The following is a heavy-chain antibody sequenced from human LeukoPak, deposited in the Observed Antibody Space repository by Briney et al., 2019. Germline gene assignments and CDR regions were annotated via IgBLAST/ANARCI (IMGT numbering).Heavy chain of an antibody. D-gene: IGHD2-21*02. J-gene: IGHJ4*02. Sequence: PGGSLRLSCAASGFTFSNYAMSWVRQAPGKGLEWVSGISGTSGTINYAAPVKGRFTISRDNSKNTLYLQMNSLRVDDMAVYYCAKGLGDPRAFDYWGQGTLVTVSS. CDR1: GFTFSNYA. V-gene: IGHV3-23*01. CDR3: AKGLGDPRAFDY. CDR2: ISGTSGTI.